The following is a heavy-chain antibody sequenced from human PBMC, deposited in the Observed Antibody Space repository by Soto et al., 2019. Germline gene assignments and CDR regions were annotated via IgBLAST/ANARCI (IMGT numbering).Heavy chain of an antibody. CDR1: GGTFSSYA. D-gene: IGHD3-10*01. CDR3: ARGRDLILLWNPPTGFDY. V-gene: IGHV1-69*06. J-gene: IGHJ4*02. Sequence: ASVKVSCKASGGTFSSYAISWVRQAPGQGLEWMGGIIPIFGTANYAQKSQGRVTITADKSTSTAYMELSSLRSEDTAVYYCARGRDLILLWNPPTGFDYWGQGTLVTVSS. CDR2: IIPIFGTA.